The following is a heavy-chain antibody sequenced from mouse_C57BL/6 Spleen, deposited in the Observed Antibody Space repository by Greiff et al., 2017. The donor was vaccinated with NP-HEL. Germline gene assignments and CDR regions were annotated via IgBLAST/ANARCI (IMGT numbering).Heavy chain of an antibody. Sequence: QVQLKESGAELVRPGASVTLSCKASGYTFTDYEMHWVKQTPVHGLEWIGAIDPETGGTAYNQKFKGKAILTADKSSSTAYMELRSLTSEDSAVYYCTRGGTRVDYWGQGTTLTVSS. V-gene: IGHV1-15*01. CDR3: TRGGTRVDY. D-gene: IGHD3-3*01. CDR1: GYTFTDYE. J-gene: IGHJ2*01. CDR2: IDPETGGT.